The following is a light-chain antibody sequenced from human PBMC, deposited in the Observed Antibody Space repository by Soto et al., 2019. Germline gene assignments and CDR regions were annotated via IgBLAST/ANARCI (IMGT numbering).Light chain of an antibody. CDR2: DAS. V-gene: IGKV1-5*02. J-gene: IGKJ1*01. CDR1: QSISSW. Sequence: DIQMTQSPSTLSASVGDRVTIICRASQSISSWLAWYQQKPGKAPKLLIYDASSLESGVPSRFSGSGSGTEFTLTISSLQPDDFVTYYCQQYNSYSWTFGQGTKVDI. CDR3: QQYNSYSWT.